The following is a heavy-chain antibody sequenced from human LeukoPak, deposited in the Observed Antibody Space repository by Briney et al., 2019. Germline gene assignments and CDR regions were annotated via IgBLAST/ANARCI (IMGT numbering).Heavy chain of an antibody. V-gene: IGHV3-53*01. CDR2: IYSGGST. CDR3: AREFGSYYDSSGAYYYGMDV. Sequence: GGSLRLSCAASGFTVSSNYMSWVRQAPGKGLEWVSVIYSGGSTYYADSVKGRFTISRDNSKNTLYLQMNSLRAEDTAVYYCAREFGSYYDSSGAYYYGMDVWGQGTTVTVSS. D-gene: IGHD3-22*01. CDR1: GFTVSSNY. J-gene: IGHJ6*02.